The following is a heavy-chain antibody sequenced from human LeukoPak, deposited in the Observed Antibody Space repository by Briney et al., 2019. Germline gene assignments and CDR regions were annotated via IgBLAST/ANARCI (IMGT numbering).Heavy chain of an antibody. V-gene: IGHV1-69*13. D-gene: IGHD3-22*01. CDR3: ACQLMIVVYNWFDT. J-gene: IGHJ5*02. CDR2: IIPIFGTA. CDR1: GGTFSSYA. Sequence: GASVKVSCKASGGTFSSYAISWVRQARGQGLEWMGGIIPIFGTANYAQKYQGRVTITADESTSTAYMELSSLRSVETALYYCACQLMIVVYNWFDTWGQGTLVTVSS.